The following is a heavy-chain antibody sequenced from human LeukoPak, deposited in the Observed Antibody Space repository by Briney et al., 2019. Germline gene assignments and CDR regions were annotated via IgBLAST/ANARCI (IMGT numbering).Heavy chain of an antibody. CDR1: GGSISSYY. V-gene: IGHV4-59*01. J-gene: IGHJ4*02. D-gene: IGHD3/OR15-3a*01. Sequence: KPSETLSLTCTVSGGSISSYYWSWIRQPPGKGLEWIGYIYYSGSTNYNPSLKSRVTISIDTSKNQFSLKLSSVTAADTAIYYCARDVDGLGIDYWGQGALVTVSS. CDR2: IYYSGST. CDR3: ARDVDGLGIDY.